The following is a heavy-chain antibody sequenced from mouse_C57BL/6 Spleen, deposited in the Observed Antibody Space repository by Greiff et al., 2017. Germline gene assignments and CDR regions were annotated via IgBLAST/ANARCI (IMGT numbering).Heavy chain of an antibody. CDR1: GYAFSSYW. V-gene: IGHV1-80*01. Sequence: VKLQESGAELVKPGASVKISCKASGYAFSSYWMNWVKQRPGKGLEWIGQIYPGDGDTNYNGKFKGKATLTADKSSSTAYLQLSSLTSEDCAVYFCARREAYGSSYGYCDVWGTGTTVTVSS. CDR3: ARREAYGSSYGYCDV. D-gene: IGHD1-1*01. CDR2: IYPGDGDT. J-gene: IGHJ1*03.